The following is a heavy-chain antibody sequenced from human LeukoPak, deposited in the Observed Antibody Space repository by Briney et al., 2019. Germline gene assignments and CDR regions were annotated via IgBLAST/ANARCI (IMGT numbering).Heavy chain of an antibody. V-gene: IGHV3-21*01. J-gene: IGHJ3*02. CDR2: ISSSSSYI. CDR3: GKGGEGVRGVMRAFDI. Sequence: GGSLRLSCAASGFTFSSYGMHWVRQAPGKGLEWVSSISSSSSYIYYADSVKGRFTISRDNAKNSLYLQMNSLRAEDTAVYYCGKGGEGVRGVMRAFDIWGQGTMVTVSS. D-gene: IGHD3-10*01. CDR1: GFTFSSYG.